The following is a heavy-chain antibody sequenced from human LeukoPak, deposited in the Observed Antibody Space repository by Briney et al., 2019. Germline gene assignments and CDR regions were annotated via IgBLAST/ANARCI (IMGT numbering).Heavy chain of an antibody. D-gene: IGHD3-22*01. CDR2: ISGSGGST. J-gene: IGHJ4*02. CDR1: GFTFSSYA. Sequence: GGSLRLSCAASGFTFSSYAMSWVRQAPGKGLEWVSAISGSGGSTYYADSVKGRFTISRDNSKNTLYLQMNSLRAEDTAVYYCARENVYYYDSSGYPDYWGQGTLVTVSS. CDR3: ARENVYYYDSSGYPDY. V-gene: IGHV3-23*01.